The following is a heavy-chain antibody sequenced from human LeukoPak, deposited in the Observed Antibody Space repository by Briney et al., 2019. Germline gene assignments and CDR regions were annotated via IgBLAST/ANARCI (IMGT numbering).Heavy chain of an antibody. CDR3: AKARRPYYYDSSGYWNDAFDI. D-gene: IGHD3-22*01. CDR2: IYSGGST. J-gene: IGHJ3*02. CDR1: GISVSSNY. Sequence: GGSLRLSCEASGISVSSNYMSWVRQAPVKGLEWVSVIYSGGSTYYADSVKGRFTISRDNSKNTMYLQVNSLRAEDTAVYYCAKARRPYYYDSSGYWNDAFDIWGQGTMVTVSS. V-gene: IGHV3-53*01.